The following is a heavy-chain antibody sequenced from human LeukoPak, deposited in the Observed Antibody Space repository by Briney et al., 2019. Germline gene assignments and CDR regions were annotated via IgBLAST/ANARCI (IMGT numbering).Heavy chain of an antibody. Sequence: SVKVSCKASGGTFSSYAISWVRQAPGQGLEWMGGIIPIFGTANYAQKFQGRVTITADESTSTAYMELSSLRSEDTAVYYCAREGSGYDGLDYWGQGTLVTVSS. V-gene: IGHV1-69*13. J-gene: IGHJ4*02. D-gene: IGHD5-12*01. CDR3: AREGSGYDGLDY. CDR1: GGTFSSYA. CDR2: IIPIFGTA.